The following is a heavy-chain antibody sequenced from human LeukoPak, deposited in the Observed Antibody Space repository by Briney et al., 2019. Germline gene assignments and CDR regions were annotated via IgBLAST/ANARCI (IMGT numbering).Heavy chain of an antibody. Sequence: GGSLRLSCAASGFTFSSYVMSWVRQAPGKGLEWVSVISAGSGTTYYADSVKGRFTISRDNSKNTLYMQMNSLRAEDTAVYYCARGWESPDPWGQGSLVTVSS. D-gene: IGHD1-26*01. J-gene: IGHJ5*02. V-gene: IGHV3-23*01. CDR1: GFTFSSYV. CDR3: ARGWESPDP. CDR2: ISAGSGTT.